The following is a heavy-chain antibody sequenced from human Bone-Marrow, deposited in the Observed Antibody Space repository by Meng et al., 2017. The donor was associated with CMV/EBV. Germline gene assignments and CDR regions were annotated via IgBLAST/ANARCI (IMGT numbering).Heavy chain of an antibody. CDR1: GGTFSSYA. CDR3: ARDPSLRRFLEWLLDY. Sequence: SVKVSCKASGGTFSSYAISWVRQAPGQGLEWMGGIIPILGIANYAQKFQGRVTITADKSTSTAYMELSSLRSEDTAVYYCARDPSLRRFLEWLLDYWGQGTLVTVSS. D-gene: IGHD3-3*01. V-gene: IGHV1-69*10. CDR2: IIPILGIA. J-gene: IGHJ4*02.